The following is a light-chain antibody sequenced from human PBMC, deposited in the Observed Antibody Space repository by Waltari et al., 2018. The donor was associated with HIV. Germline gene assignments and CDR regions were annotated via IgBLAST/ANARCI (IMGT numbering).Light chain of an antibody. CDR2: KVS. CDR1: QSLVYSDGNTY. CDR3: MQGTHRPPT. V-gene: IGKV2-30*01. Sequence: DVVMTQSPFSLPVTLGQPASIPCRSSQSLVYSDGNTYLNWFHQRPGQSPRRLISKVSNRDSGVPDRFRGSGSGTDFTLIISRVEAEDVGVYYCMQGTHRPPTFGQGTRLEIK. J-gene: IGKJ5*01.